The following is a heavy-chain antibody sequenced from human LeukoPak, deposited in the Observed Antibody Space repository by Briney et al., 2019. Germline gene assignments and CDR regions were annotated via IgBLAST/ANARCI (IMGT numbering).Heavy chain of an antibody. CDR1: GLTFSSYS. Sequence: GGSLRLSCAASGLTFSSYSMNWVRQAPGKGLEWVSSISSSSSYIYYADSVKGRFTISRDNAKNSLYLQMNSLRAEDTAVYYCARRTDYGGNSGAFDIWGQGTMVTVSS. D-gene: IGHD4-23*01. J-gene: IGHJ3*02. CDR3: ARRTDYGGNSGAFDI. V-gene: IGHV3-21*01. CDR2: ISSSSSYI.